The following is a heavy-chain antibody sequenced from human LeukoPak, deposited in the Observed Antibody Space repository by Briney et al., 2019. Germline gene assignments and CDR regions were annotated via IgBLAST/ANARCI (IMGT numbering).Heavy chain of an antibody. CDR1: GFTFSSYG. CDR2: IWYDGSNK. CDR3: ARDVRGYSGYGAFDI. J-gene: IGHJ3*02. Sequence: GGSLRLPCAASGFTFSSYGMHWVRQAPGKGLEWVAVIWYDGSNKYYADSVKGRFTISRDNSKNTLYLQMNSLRAEDTAVYYCARDVRGYSGYGAFDIWGQGTMVTVSS. V-gene: IGHV3-33*01. D-gene: IGHD5-12*01.